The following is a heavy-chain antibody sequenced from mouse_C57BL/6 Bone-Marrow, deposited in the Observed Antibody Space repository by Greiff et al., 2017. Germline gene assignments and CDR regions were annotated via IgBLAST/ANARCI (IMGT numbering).Heavy chain of an antibody. J-gene: IGHJ1*03. V-gene: IGHV1-4*01. CDR1: GYTFTSYT. CDR2: IIPSSAYT. Sequence: VQLQQSGAELARPGASVKMSCKASGYTFTSYTMHWVKQRPGQGLEWIGYIIPSSAYTQYNQKFKDKATLTADKSSSTAYMQLSSLTSEDSAVYYCTRNGYPYWYFDVWGTGTTVTVSS. D-gene: IGHD2-2*01. CDR3: TRNGYPYWYFDV.